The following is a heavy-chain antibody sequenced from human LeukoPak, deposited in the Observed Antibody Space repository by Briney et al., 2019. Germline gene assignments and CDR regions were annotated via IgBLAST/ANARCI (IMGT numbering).Heavy chain of an antibody. CDR2: KIPILGAA. D-gene: IGHD3-16*01. CDR3: ARDANYVWESPSLGMDV. J-gene: IGHJ6*02. CDR1: GGTFSNYA. Sequence: ASVRVSCKASGGTFSNYAVNWVRQAPGQGLEWLGRKIPILGAANYAQKFQGRVTITADKSTSTAYMDLSSLRSDDTAVYYCARDANYVWESPSLGMDVWSQGTTVTVSS. V-gene: IGHV1-69*04.